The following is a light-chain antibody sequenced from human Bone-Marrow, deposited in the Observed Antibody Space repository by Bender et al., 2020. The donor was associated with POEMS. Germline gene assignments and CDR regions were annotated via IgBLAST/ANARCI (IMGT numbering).Light chain of an antibody. CDR1: SSNIGAHA. CDR2: SSH. V-gene: IGLV1-44*01. Sequence: QSVLTQPPSASGTPGQRVTISCSGGSSNIGAHAVNWYQHLPGTAPKLLIYSSHRRPSEVPDRFSGSKSGNTASLTISGLQVEDEADYYCCSYAGGNTWVFGGGTKLTVL. CDR3: CSYAGGNTWV. J-gene: IGLJ3*02.